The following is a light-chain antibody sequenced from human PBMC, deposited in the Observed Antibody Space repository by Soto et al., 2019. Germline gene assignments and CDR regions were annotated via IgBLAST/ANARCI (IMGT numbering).Light chain of an antibody. V-gene: IGKV1-5*01. Sequence: IQMTQSPSTLSASVGDTFTITCRASQTISVSLAWYRQKPGKAPNLLIYDASTLQEGVPSRFSGSGSGTEFTLTVTRLQPDDFATYFCQQYDKYSTFGHGTKVDVK. J-gene: IGKJ1*01. CDR2: DAS. CDR1: QTISVS. CDR3: QQYDKYST.